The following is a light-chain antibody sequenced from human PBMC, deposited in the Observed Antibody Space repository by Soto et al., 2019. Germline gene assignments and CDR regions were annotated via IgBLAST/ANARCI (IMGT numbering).Light chain of an antibody. CDR1: QGVTNF. J-gene: IGKJ4*01. CDR3: QNYNSAPLT. Sequence: DVQMTQSHSSLSASVGDRVTITCRASQGVTNFLAWYQQRPGKVPKLLIYASSTLQSGFPSRFSGSGSGTDCTLTISGLQPEDVATYYCQNYNSAPLTFGGGTKVEIK. CDR2: ASS. V-gene: IGKV1-27*01.